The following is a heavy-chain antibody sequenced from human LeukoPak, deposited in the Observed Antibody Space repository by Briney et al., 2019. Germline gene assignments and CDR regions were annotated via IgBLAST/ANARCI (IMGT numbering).Heavy chain of an antibody. V-gene: IGHV3-48*03. D-gene: IGHD1-26*01. CDR3: ARDRRGALRVDY. CDR2: ISSSGRTI. J-gene: IGHJ4*02. Sequence: PGWALTLSCVCSGWIFSRYEMNWLRQAAGKGLEGVSYISSSGRTIYYADSVKGRFTISRDNAKNSLHRQMNSLRAEDTAVYYCARDRRGALRVDYWGQGTLVTVSS. CDR1: GWIFSRYE.